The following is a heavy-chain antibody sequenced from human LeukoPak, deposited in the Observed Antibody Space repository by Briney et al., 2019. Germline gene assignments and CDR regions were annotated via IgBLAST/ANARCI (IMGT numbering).Heavy chain of an antibody. J-gene: IGHJ4*02. CDR2: IYYTGMT. CDR3: ARHGRMVIMSKFSTGIDQ. V-gene: IGHV4-59*08. Sequence: SETLSLTCTVSDGSISTYFWSWIRQPPGKGLEWIGYIYYTGMTNSNPSLKIRVTISMDTSKNQFSLNLRSVTAADTAIHYCARHGRMVIMSKFSTGIDQWGQGTLVTVSS. D-gene: IGHD2-8*01. CDR1: DGSISTYF.